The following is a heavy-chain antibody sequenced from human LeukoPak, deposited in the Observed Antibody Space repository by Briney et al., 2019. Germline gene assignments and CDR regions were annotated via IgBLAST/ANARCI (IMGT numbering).Heavy chain of an antibody. CDR1: GYTFTSYY. CDR3: ARDWEWGGNSVGPQFMDV. CDR2: INPSGGST. V-gene: IGHV1-46*01. Sequence: ASVKVSCKASGYTFTSYYMHWVRQAPGQGLEWMGIINPSGGSTSYAQKFQGRVTMTRDMSTSTVYMELSSLRSEDTAVYYCARDWEWGGNSVGPQFMDVWGRGTTVTVSS. D-gene: IGHD4-23*01. J-gene: IGHJ6*03.